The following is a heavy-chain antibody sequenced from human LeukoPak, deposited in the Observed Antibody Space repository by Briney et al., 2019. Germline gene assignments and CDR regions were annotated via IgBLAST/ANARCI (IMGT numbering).Heavy chain of an antibody. CDR2: ISFDGSNK. Sequence: GGSLRLSCAASGFTFSSYGMHWVRQAPGKGLEWVAVISFDGSNKYYADSVKGRSTISRDNSKNTLYLQMNSLRAEDTAVYYCAKDMGDIVALDYWGQGTLVTVSS. CDR3: AKDMGDIVALDY. D-gene: IGHD5-12*01. CDR1: GFTFSSYG. V-gene: IGHV3-30*18. J-gene: IGHJ4*02.